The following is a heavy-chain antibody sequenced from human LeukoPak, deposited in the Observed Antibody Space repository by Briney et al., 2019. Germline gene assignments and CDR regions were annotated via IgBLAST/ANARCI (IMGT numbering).Heavy chain of an antibody. V-gene: IGHV3-21*01. D-gene: IGHD5-12*01. CDR1: GFTFSSYA. CDR3: ARGPPTTDDAFDI. J-gene: IGHJ3*02. CDR2: ISSSSSYI. Sequence: PGGSLRLSCAASGFTFSSYAMSWVRQAPGKGLEWVSSISSSSSYIYYADSVKGRFTISRDNAKNSLYLQMNSLRAEDTAVYYCARGPPTTDDAFDIWGQGTMVTVSS.